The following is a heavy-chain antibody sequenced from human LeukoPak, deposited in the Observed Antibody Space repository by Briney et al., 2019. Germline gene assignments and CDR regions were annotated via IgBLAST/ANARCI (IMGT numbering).Heavy chain of an antibody. Sequence: GGSLRLSCAASGFTFSSYAMSWVRQAPGKGLEWASAISGSGGSTYYADSVKGRFTISRDNSKNTLYLQMNSLRAEDTDVYYCAKGDCSSTSCYTVDYWGQGALVTVSS. V-gene: IGHV3-23*01. D-gene: IGHD2-2*02. CDR3: AKGDCSSTSCYTVDY. CDR2: ISGSGGST. J-gene: IGHJ4*02. CDR1: GFTFSSYA.